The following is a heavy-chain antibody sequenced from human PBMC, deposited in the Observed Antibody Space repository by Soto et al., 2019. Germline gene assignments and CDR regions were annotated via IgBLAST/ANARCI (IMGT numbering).Heavy chain of an antibody. CDR2: IYTSGST. J-gene: IGHJ6*02. V-gene: IGHV4-4*07. CDR1: GGSISSYY. CDR3: TRSGPYCSSTSCYMGYYYYGMDV. Sequence: SETLSLTCTVSGGSISSYYWSWIRQPAGKGLEWIGRIYTSGSTNYNPSLKSRVTMSVDTSKNQFSLKLSSVTAADTAVYYCTRSGPYCSSTSCYMGYYYYGMDVWGQGTTVTVSS. D-gene: IGHD2-2*02.